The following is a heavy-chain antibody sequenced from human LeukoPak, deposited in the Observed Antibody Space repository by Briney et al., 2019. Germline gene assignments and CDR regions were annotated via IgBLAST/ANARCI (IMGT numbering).Heavy chain of an antibody. CDR3: ARDYDEDY. D-gene: IGHD5-12*01. V-gene: IGHV3-21*01. Sequence: PGGSLRLSCAASEFTFTSYELNWVRQAPGKGLEWVSSISTSSSHIYYADSVKGRFTISRDNAKNSLYLQMHSLRAEDTAVYYCARDYDEDYWGQGTLVTVSS. CDR2: ISTSSSHI. J-gene: IGHJ4*02. CDR1: EFTFTSYE.